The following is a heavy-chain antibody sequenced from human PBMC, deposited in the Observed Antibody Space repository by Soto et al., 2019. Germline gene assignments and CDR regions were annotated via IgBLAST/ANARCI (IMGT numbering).Heavy chain of an antibody. CDR3: ARVLVGYYILTGYYHDAFDI. D-gene: IGHD3-9*01. J-gene: IGHJ3*02. CDR1: GDSVSSNSAA. Sequence: PSQTLSLTCAISGDSVSSNSAAWNWIRQSPSRGLEWLGRTYYRSKWYNDYAVSVKSRITINPDTSKNQFSLQLNSVTPEDTAVYYCARVLVGYYILTGYYHDAFDIWGQGTMVTVSS. CDR2: TYYRSKWYN. V-gene: IGHV6-1*01.